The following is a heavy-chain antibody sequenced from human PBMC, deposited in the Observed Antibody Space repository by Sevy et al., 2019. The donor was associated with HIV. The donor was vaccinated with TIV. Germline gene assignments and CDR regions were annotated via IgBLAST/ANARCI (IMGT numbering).Heavy chain of an antibody. D-gene: IGHD3-22*01. Sequence: GGSLRLSCAASGFTFSSYWMTWVRQAPGKGLEWVANIKQDGSEKFYVDSVKGRFTISRDNANNSLFLQMNSLRAEDTAVYYCARPYRTDPFYYSGSSGYYYSSYFDNWGQGTLVTVSS. CDR3: ARPYRTDPFYYSGSSGYYYSSYFDN. J-gene: IGHJ4*02. CDR1: GFTFSSYW. V-gene: IGHV3-7*01. CDR2: IKQDGSEK.